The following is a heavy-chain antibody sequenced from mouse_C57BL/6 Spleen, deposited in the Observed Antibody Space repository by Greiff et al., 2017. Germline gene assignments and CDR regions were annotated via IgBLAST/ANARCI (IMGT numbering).Heavy chain of an antibody. CDR3: ARSPLGSRYFDY. CDR2: INPNNGGT. V-gene: IGHV1-18*01. CDR1: GYTFTDYN. J-gene: IGHJ2*01. Sequence: EVQLQQSGPELVKPGASVKIPCKASGYTFTDYNMDWVKQSHGKSLEWIGDINPNNGGTIYNQKFKGKATLTVDKSSSTAYMELRSLTSEDTAVYYCARSPLGSRYFDYWGQGTTLTVSS. D-gene: IGHD1-1*01.